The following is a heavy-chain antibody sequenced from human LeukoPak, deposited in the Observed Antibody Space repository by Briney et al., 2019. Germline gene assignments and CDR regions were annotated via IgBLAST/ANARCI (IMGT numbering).Heavy chain of an antibody. J-gene: IGHJ4*02. D-gene: IGHD3-22*01. Sequence: GASVKVSCKASGYTFTSYYMHWVRQAPSQRVEGMGIINPSGGSTSYAQKFQGRVTMTRDTSISTAYMELSRLRSDDTAVYYCARDHYDDSSGYYGNDYWGQGTLVTVSS. CDR1: GYTFTSYY. V-gene: IGHV1-46*01. CDR3: ARDHYDDSSGYYGNDY. CDR2: INPSGGST.